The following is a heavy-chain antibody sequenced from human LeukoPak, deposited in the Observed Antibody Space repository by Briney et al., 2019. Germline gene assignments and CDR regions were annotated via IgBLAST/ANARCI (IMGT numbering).Heavy chain of an antibody. D-gene: IGHD6-13*01. V-gene: IGHV4-59*01. Sequence: SESLSLTCTVSGGSMSGYFWSWIRQPPGKGLEWIGYIYYSASTNYNPSLKSRVTISVDTSKNQFSLKLSSVTAADTAVYYCARSITSSWYGDFQHWGQGNLLTVPS. CDR3: ARSITSSWYGDFQH. J-gene: IGHJ1*01. CDR1: GGSMSGYF. CDR2: IYYSAST.